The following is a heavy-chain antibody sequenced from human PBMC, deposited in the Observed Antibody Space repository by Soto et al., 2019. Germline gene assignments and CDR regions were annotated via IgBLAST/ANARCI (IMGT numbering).Heavy chain of an antibody. D-gene: IGHD6-6*01. CDR1: GFTFSSYG. CDR3: AKGPSSGIAARPLDY. Sequence: HPGGSLRLSCAASGFTFSSYGMHWVRQAPGKGLEWVAVISYDGSNKYYADSVKGRFTISRDNSKNTLYLQMNSLRAEDTAVYYCAKGPSSGIAARPLDYWGQGTLVTVSS. CDR2: ISYDGSNK. V-gene: IGHV3-30*18. J-gene: IGHJ4*02.